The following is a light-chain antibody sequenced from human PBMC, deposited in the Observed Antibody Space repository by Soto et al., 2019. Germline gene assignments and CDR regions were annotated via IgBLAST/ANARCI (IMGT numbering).Light chain of an antibody. V-gene: IGKV1-27*01. Sequence: DIQMTQSPASLSASVGDTVTITCRASQALSNYLAWYQQKPGKAPDLLIYSASTSQSGVPSRLSGSGSGTDFTLTISSLQPEDVATYYCQKYNAEFTFGPGTKVDIK. CDR2: SAS. CDR1: QALSNY. CDR3: QKYNAEFT. J-gene: IGKJ3*01.